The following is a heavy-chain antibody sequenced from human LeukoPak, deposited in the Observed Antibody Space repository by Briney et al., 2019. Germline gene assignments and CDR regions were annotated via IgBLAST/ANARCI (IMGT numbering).Heavy chain of an antibody. V-gene: IGHV3-48*01. CDR2: ISSGSSII. CDR1: GFSFSRHS. J-gene: IGHJ5*02. Sequence: PGGSLRLSCVVSGFSFSRHSMNWVRQAPGKGLEWVAYISSGSSIIHYADSVKGRFTISREDAKNSLFLQMNNLRAEDTAVYYCARVPREGHDNWFDPWGQGTLVTVSS. D-gene: IGHD1-26*01. CDR3: ARVPREGHDNWFDP.